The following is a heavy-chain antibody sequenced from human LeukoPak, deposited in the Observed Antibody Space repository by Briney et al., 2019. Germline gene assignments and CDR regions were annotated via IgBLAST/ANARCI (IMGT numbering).Heavy chain of an antibody. CDR1: GFTFSSYA. CDR3: AKVEESTMVRGVIDY. CDR2: ISGSGGTT. V-gene: IGHV3-23*01. J-gene: IGHJ4*02. D-gene: IGHD3-10*01. Sequence: PGGSLRLSWAASGFTFSSYAMSWVRQAPGKGLEWVSGISGSGGTTYYADSVTGRFTISRDNSKNTLYLQMNSLRAEDTAVYYCAKVEESTMVRGVIDYWGQGTLVTVSS.